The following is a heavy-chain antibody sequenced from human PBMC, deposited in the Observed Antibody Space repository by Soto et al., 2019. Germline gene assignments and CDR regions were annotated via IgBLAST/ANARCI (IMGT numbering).Heavy chain of an antibody. CDR2: ISSSSSTI. V-gene: IGHV3-48*02. D-gene: IGHD2-15*01. Sequence: EVQLVESGGGLVQPGGSLRLSCAASGFTFSSYSMNWVRQAPGKGLEWVSYISSSSSTIYYADSVKGRFTISRDNAKNSLYLQRNSLRDEDTAVYYCARAREDIVFLNWFDPWGQGTLVTVSS. CDR1: GFTFSSYS. CDR3: ARAREDIVFLNWFDP. J-gene: IGHJ5*02.